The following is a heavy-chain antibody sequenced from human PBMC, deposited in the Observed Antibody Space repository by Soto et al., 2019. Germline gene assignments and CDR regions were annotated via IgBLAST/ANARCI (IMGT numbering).Heavy chain of an antibody. CDR2: INPGNGNT. CDR1: GYTFTSYG. D-gene: IGHD3-22*01. V-gene: IGHV1-3*01. J-gene: IGHJ4*02. CDR3: ARGGCFDSSNYLAY. Sequence: GASVKVSCKASGYTFTSYGINWVRQAPGRGLEWMGWINPGNGNTKYSQQFQGRVIIDRDTSASTAYMELSSLRPEDTAVYYCARGGCFDSSNYLAYWGLGTLVTVSS.